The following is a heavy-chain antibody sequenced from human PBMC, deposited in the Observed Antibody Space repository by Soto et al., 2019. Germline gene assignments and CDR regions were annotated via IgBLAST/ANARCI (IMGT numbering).Heavy chain of an antibody. CDR2: IYSGHTT. J-gene: IGHJ4*02. D-gene: IGHD3-3*01. CDR3: VRGPSDHKLRLVEWPYRDY. V-gene: IGHV3-53*01. CDR1: GFIVSSNQ. Sequence: EVQLVESGGGLIQPGGSLRLSCVASGFIVSSNQMSWVRQAPGKGLEWVSVIYSGHTTYYADSVEGRFTISRDDSKNTLYLQMNSLRVEDTAVYYCVRGPSDHKLRLVEWPYRDYWGQGALDTVSS.